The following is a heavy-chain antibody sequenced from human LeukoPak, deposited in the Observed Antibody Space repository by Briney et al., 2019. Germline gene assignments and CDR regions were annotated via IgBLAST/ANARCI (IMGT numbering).Heavy chain of an antibody. Sequence: SETLSLTCTVSGGSISSGDYYWSWIRQPPGKGLEWIGYIYYSGSTYYNPSLKSRVTISVDTSKNQFSLKLSSVTAAGTAVYYCARTAMALLGAFDIWGQGTMVTVSS. V-gene: IGHV4-30-4*01. D-gene: IGHD5-18*01. CDR1: GGSISSGDYY. CDR2: IYYSGST. CDR3: ARTAMALLGAFDI. J-gene: IGHJ3*02.